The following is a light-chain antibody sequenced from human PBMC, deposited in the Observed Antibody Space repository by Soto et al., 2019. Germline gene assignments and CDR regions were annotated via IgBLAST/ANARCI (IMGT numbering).Light chain of an antibody. J-gene: IGLJ1*01. CDR2: DVN. Sequence: QSVLTQSASVSGSPGQSITISCTGTSSDIGVYPFVSWYQQHPGKAPTLIIYDVNSRPSGVSNRFSGSKSGNTASLAISGLQAEDEADYYCSSYSTTTTPLVFGAGTKVT. CDR1: SSDIGVYPF. CDR3: SSYSTTTTPLV. V-gene: IGLV2-14*01.